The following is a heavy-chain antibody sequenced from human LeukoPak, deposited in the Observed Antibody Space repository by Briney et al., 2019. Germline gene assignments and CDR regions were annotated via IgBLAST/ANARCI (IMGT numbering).Heavy chain of an antibody. CDR1: GFTFSSYS. V-gene: IGHV3-21*01. Sequence: GGSLRLSCAASGFTFSSYSMNWVRQAPGKGLEGVSSISSSSSYIYYADSVKGRFIISRDNAKNSLYLQMNSLRAEDTAVYYCARAEQQLAYFDYWGQGTLVTVSS. J-gene: IGHJ4*02. CDR2: ISSSSSYI. D-gene: IGHD6-13*01. CDR3: ARAEQQLAYFDY.